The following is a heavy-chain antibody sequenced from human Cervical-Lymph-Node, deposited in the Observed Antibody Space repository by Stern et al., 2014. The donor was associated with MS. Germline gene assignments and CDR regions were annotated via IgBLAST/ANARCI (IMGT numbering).Heavy chain of an antibody. D-gene: IGHD4-17*01. CDR1: GGSVSSASYY. CDR2: IYNSGST. V-gene: IGHV4-61*01. J-gene: IGHJ5*02. CDR3: ARVKYGDYVRWVDP. Sequence: QVQLQESGPGLVKPSETLSLTCTVSGGSVSSASYYWSWIRQPPGKGLEWIGYIYNSGSTNYKPSLKSRVTISVDTSKNQFSLKLRSVTAADTAVYYCARVKYGDYVRWVDPWGQGTQVTVS.